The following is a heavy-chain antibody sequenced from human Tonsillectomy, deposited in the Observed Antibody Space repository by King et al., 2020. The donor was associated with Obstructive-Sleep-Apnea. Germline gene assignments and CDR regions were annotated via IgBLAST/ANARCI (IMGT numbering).Heavy chain of an antibody. D-gene: IGHD2/OR15-2a*01. V-gene: IGHV4-34*01. CDR2: INHSGST. J-gene: IGHJ2*01. CDR1: GGAFSGYY. CDR3: ARLSRDWYFDL. Sequence: VQLQQWGAGLLKPSETLSLTCAVYGGAFSGYYWTWIRQPPGKGLVWIGEINHSGSTIYNPSLKSRVTISVDTSKNQFSLKLSSVTAADTAVYYCARLSRDWYFDLWGRGTLVTVSS.